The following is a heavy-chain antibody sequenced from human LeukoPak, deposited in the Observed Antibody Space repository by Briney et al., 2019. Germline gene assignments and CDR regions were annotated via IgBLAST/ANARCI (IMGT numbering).Heavy chain of an antibody. J-gene: IGHJ4*02. CDR3: AREVDNSRDLDY. D-gene: IGHD6-13*01. V-gene: IGHV4-31*03. CDR1: GGSISSGGYY. Sequence: SETLSLTCTVSGGSISSGGYYWSWIRQHPGKGLEWIGFIYYSGSTYYNPSLKSRVTISVDTSKNQFSLKLSSVTAADTAVYYCAREVDNSRDLDYWGQGTLVTVSS. CDR2: IYYSGST.